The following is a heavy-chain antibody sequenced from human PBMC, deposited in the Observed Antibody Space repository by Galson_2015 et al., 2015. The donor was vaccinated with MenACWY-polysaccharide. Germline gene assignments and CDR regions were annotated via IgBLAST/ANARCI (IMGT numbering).Heavy chain of an antibody. CDR1: GFTFSDYY. Sequence: SLRLSCAASGFTFSDYYMSWIRQAPGKGLEYISHISQSGSPKVYADSVKGRFTISRDNAKNSLCLHLSSLRADDTAVYYCAKDLHYLALDYWGRGVLVTVSS. V-gene: IGHV3-11*01. J-gene: IGHJ4*01. CDR3: AKDLHYLALDY. D-gene: IGHD1-26*01. CDR2: ISQSGSPK.